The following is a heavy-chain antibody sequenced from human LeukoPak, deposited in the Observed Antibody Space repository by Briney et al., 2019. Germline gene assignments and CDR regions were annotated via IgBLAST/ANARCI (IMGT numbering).Heavy chain of an antibody. V-gene: IGHV1-2*02. CDR1: GYTFTGYY. Sequence: ASVKVSCKASGYTFTGYYMHWVRQAPGQGLEWMGWINPNSGGTNYAQKFQGRVTMTRDTSISTAYMELSRLRSDDTAVYYCARDQQQLVPDYYYYYYMDVWGKGTTVTVSS. D-gene: IGHD6-13*01. CDR2: INPNSGGT. J-gene: IGHJ6*03. CDR3: ARDQQQLVPDYYYYYYMDV.